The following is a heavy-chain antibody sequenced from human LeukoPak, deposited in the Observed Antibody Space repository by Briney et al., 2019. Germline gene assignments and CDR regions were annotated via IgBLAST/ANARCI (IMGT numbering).Heavy chain of an antibody. Sequence: TGGSLSLSCAASGLTFSTYWTSWVRQAPGRGLEWLAIIKQDGSQKYYVDSVKGRFTISRDNAKNSLYLQMNSLRDEDTAVYYCARARLNIWGQGTMVTVSS. CDR2: IKQDGSQK. J-gene: IGHJ3*02. V-gene: IGHV3-7*04. CDR3: ARARLNI. D-gene: IGHD2-21*01. CDR1: GLTFSTYW.